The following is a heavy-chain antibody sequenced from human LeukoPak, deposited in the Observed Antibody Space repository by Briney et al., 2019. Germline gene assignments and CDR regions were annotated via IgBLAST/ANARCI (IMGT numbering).Heavy chain of an antibody. V-gene: IGHV1-69*13. CDR3: ARDEGIAAAGPLVDYYYYGMDV. J-gene: IGHJ6*02. D-gene: IGHD6-13*01. CDR1: GGTFSSYA. Sequence: GASVKVSCKASGGTFSSYAISWVRQAPGQGLEWMGGIIPIFGTANYAQKFQGRVTITADESTSTAYMELGSLRSEDTAVYYCARDEGIAAAGPLVDYYYYGMDVWGQGTTVTVSS. CDR2: IIPIFGTA.